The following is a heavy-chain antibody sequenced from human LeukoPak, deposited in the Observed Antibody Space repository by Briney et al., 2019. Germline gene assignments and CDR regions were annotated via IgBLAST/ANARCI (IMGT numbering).Heavy chain of an antibody. J-gene: IGHJ6*03. Sequence: SETLSLTCTVSGGSISSGSYYWSWLRQPAGKGLEWIGRIYTSGSTNYNPSLKSRVTISVDTSKNQFSLKLSSVTAADTAVYYCARHRRDGYNRYYYYYMDVWGKGTTVTISS. D-gene: IGHD5-24*01. CDR1: GGSISSGSYY. CDR2: IYTSGST. CDR3: ARHRRDGYNRYYYYYMDV. V-gene: IGHV4-61*02.